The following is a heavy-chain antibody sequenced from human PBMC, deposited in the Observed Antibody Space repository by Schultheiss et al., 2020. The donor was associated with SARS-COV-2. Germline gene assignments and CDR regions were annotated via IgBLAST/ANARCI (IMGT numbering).Heavy chain of an antibody. V-gene: IGHV1-18*01. J-gene: IGHJ6*03. CDR1: GGTFSSYA. D-gene: IGHD4-23*01. Sequence: ASVKVSCKASGGTFSSYAISWVRQAPGQGLEWMGGISAYNGNTNYAQKFQGRVTMTRDTSISTAYMELSRLRSDDTAVYYCASGGNSHYYYYYYMDVWGKGTTVTVSS. CDR2: ISAYNGNT. CDR3: ASGGNSHYYYYYYMDV.